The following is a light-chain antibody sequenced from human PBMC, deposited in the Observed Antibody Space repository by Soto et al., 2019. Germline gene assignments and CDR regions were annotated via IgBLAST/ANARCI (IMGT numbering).Light chain of an antibody. CDR1: QSVSSK. V-gene: IGKV3-15*01. Sequence: EIVMTQSPATLSVSAGERATLSCRASQSVSSKLAWYQQKPGQAPRLLIYGASTRATGIPARFSGSGCGTEFTLTISSLQSEDFAVYYCQQYKNWPTWTFGQGTKVDIK. CDR3: QQYKNWPTWT. CDR2: GAS. J-gene: IGKJ1*01.